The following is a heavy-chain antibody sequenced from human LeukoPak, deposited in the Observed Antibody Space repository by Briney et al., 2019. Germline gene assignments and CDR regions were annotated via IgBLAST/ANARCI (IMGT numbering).Heavy chain of an antibody. CDR3: ARQNASLGNFDY. Sequence: GSLRLSCAASVFTACGINISCVRAARGGGGGWVLVNYSVGGTYYADSVKGRFTISSDNAKNSLHLQMNSLRAEDTAFYYCARQNASLGNFDYWGQGTLVTVSS. J-gene: IGHJ4*02. D-gene: IGHD6-13*01. CDR1: VFTACGIN. CDR2: NYSVGGT. V-gene: IGHV3-66*04.